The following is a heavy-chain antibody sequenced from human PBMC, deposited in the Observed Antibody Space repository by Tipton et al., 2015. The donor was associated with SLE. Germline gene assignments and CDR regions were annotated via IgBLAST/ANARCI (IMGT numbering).Heavy chain of an antibody. CDR1: GFTFSPYS. CDR3: ARRYCNPDSCPEFYFYYAMDV. D-gene: IGHD2-15*01. J-gene: IGHJ6*02. V-gene: IGHV3-21*03. CDR2: ISSSGSYI. Sequence: GSLRLSCVASGFTFSPYSLNWVRQAPGKGLEWVSSISSSGSYIFYADSVRGRFTISRDNSKNSVYLEMNNLRAEDTAVYYCARRYCNPDSCPEFYFYYAMDVWGQGTTVTVSS.